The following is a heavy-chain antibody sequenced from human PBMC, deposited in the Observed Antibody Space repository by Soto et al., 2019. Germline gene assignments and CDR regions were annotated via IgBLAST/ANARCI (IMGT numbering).Heavy chain of an antibody. CDR2: IIPIFGTA. CDR1: GVTFSRYA. CDR3: AVGRDDYFDY. Sequence: GASVKVSCKASGVTFSRYAISWVRQAPGQGLEWMGGIIPIFGTANYAQKFQGRVTITADESTSTAYMELSSLRSEDTAVYYCAVGRDDYFDYWGQGTLVTVSS. J-gene: IGHJ4*02. V-gene: IGHV1-69*13.